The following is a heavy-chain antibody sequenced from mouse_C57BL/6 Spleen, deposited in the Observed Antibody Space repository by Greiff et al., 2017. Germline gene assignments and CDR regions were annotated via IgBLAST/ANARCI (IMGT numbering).Heavy chain of an antibody. J-gene: IGHJ1*03. CDR3: ARYRTSVVATRYFDV. CDR1: GFTFTDYY. D-gene: IGHD1-1*01. Sequence: EVKLEESGGGLVQPGGSLSLSCAASGFTFTDYYMSWVRQPPGKALEWLGFIRNKANGYTTEYSATVKGRFTISRDNSQSILYLHMNALRAEDSATYYCARYRTSVVATRYFDVWGTGTTVTVSS. V-gene: IGHV7-3*01. CDR2: IRNKANGYTT.